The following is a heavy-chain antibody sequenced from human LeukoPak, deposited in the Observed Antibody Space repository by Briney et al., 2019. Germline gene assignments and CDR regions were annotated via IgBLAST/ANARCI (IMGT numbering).Heavy chain of an antibody. CDR3: VAGDWGARDSFDL. CDR1: GFTFSIFW. J-gene: IGHJ3*01. D-gene: IGHD2-21*02. V-gene: IGHV3-7*01. Sequence: GGSLSLSCAASGFTFSIFWMICVRQAPGKGLEGVANINQDGSQKYYVDSVKGRFTISRDNAKNSFFLQMSSLRAEDTSVYYCVAGDWGARDSFDLWGRGTMVTVSS. CDR2: INQDGSQK.